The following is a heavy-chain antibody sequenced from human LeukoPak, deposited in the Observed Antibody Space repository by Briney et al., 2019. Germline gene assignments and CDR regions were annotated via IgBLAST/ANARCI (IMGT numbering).Heavy chain of an antibody. CDR3: ARGEGYCSSTSCYGGRYYYYYMDV. Sequence: VASVKVSCKASGYTFTGYYMHWVRQAPGQGLEWMGWINPNSGGTNYAQKFQGRVTMTRDTSISTAYMELSRLRSEDTAVYYCARGEGYCSSTSCYGGRYYYYYMDVWGKGTTVTVSS. J-gene: IGHJ6*03. CDR1: GYTFTGYY. D-gene: IGHD2-2*01. V-gene: IGHV1-2*02. CDR2: INPNSGGT.